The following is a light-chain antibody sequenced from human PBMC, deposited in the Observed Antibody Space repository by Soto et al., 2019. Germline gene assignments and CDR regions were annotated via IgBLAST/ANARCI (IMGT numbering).Light chain of an antibody. J-gene: IGLJ1*01. CDR3: SAYTSSSTLSV. Sequence: QSVLTQPASVSGSPGQSITISCTGTSSDVGGYNYVSWYQQHPGKAPKLMIYDVSNRPSGVSNRFSGSKSCNTASLTISGLQAEDEADYYCSAYTSSSTLSVFGTGTKLTVL. V-gene: IGLV2-14*01. CDR1: SSDVGGYNY. CDR2: DVS.